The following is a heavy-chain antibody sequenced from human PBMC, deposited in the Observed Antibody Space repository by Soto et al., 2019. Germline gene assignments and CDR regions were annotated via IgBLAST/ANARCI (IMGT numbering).Heavy chain of an antibody. CDR2: IXXXGXT. CDR1: GLTVSNAY. Sequence: PGGSLRLSCAASGLTVSNAYIAWVRQAPGMGLEWVSVIXXXGXTXXXDXXXXRFTISRDTSTNTLSLQMESLRAEDTAVYYCVRPLPSGRNYGLDVWGQGTTVTVSS. J-gene: IGHJ6*02. CDR3: VRPLPSGRNYGLDV. V-gene: IGHV3-53*01. D-gene: IGHD3-10*01.